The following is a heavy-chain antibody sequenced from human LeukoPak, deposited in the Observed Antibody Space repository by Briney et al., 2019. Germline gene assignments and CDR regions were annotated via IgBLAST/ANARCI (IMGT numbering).Heavy chain of an antibody. J-gene: IGHJ4*02. CDR3: ARGTDYGDLKGDFDY. CDR2: INHSGST. V-gene: IGHV4-34*01. D-gene: IGHD4-17*01. CDR1: GGSFSGYY. Sequence: SETLSLTCAVYGGSFSGYYWSWIRQPPGKGLEWIGEINHSGSTNYNPSLKSRVTISVDTSKNQFSLKLSSVTAADTAVYYCARGTDYGDLKGDFDYWGQGTLVTVSS.